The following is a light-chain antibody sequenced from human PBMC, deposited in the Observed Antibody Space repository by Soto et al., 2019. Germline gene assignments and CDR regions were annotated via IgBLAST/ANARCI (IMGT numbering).Light chain of an antibody. J-gene: IGLJ1*01. Sequence: QSARTKPPAASGSPGQSVTISCTGTSSDVGAYIFVSWYQQHQGKAPEHMVYDVNRRPPGVPDRFFGSKSGNTASVTVSGLQAEDEANYYCVSVAGGTHVFGTGNKVTVL. CDR2: DVN. CDR3: VSVAGGTHV. V-gene: IGLV2-8*01. CDR1: SSDVGAYIF.